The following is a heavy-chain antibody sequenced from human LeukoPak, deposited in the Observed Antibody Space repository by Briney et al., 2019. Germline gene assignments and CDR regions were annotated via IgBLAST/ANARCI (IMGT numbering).Heavy chain of an antibody. J-gene: IGHJ4*02. Sequence: SETLSLTCTVSGGSIGSYYWSWIRQPAGKGLEWIGRIHSSTSKNYNPSIKSRVTMSLDTSKNQFSLKVNSVTAADTAKYYCAREAVDYGSGSLDYWGQGTLVAVSS. CDR3: AREAVDYGSGSLDY. V-gene: IGHV4-4*07. CDR2: IHSSTSK. D-gene: IGHD3-10*01. CDR1: GGSIGSYY.